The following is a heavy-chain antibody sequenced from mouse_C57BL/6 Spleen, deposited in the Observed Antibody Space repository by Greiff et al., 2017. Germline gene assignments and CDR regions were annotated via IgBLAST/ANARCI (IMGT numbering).Heavy chain of an antibody. V-gene: IGHV5-6*01. Sequence: EVMLVESGGDLVKPGGSLKLSCAASGFTFSSYGMSWVRQTPDKRLEWVATISSGGSYTYYPDSVKGRFTISRDNAKNTLYLQMSSLKSEDTAMYYCASYVDYFDYWGQGTTLTVSS. CDR1: GFTFSSYG. CDR3: ASYVDYFDY. CDR2: ISSGGSYT. J-gene: IGHJ2*01. D-gene: IGHD2-12*01.